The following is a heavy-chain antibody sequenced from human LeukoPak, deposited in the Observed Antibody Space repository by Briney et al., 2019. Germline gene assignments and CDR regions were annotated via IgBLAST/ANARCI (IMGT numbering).Heavy chain of an antibody. CDR1: GYAFTGYY. V-gene: IGHV1-2*02. D-gene: IGHD6-13*01. CDR2: INPNSGGT. Sequence: GASVKVSCKPSGYAFTGYYMHWVRQAPGQGLEWMGWINPNSGGTNYAQKFQGRVTMTRDTSISTAYMELSRLRSDDTAVYYCARVDSSSWYGVLDYWGQGTLVTVSS. J-gene: IGHJ4*02. CDR3: ARVDSSSWYGVLDY.